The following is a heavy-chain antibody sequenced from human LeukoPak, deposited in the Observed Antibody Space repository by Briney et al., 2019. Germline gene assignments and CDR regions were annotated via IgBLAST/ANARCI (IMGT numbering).Heavy chain of an antibody. J-gene: IGHJ6*02. CDR3: ARGWSVRDSSGYYRLYYYYGMDV. CDR1: GGSFSGYY. V-gene: IGHV4-34*01. Sequence: SETLSLTCAVYGGSFSGYYWSWIRQPPGKGLEWIGEINHSGSTNYNPSLKSRVTISVDTSKNLFSLKLSSVTAADTAVYYCARGWSVRDSSGYYRLYYYYGMDVWGQGTTVTVSS. D-gene: IGHD3-22*01. CDR2: INHSGST.